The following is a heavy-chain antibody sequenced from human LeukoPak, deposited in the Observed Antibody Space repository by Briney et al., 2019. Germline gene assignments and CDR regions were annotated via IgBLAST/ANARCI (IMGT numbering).Heavy chain of an antibody. CDR3: ARKAVAGTNFDY. J-gene: IGHJ4*02. Sequence: ASVKVSCKASGGTFSSYAISWVRQAPGQGLEWMGGIIPIFGTANYAQKFQGRVTITADESTSTAYMELSGLRSEDTAVYYCARKAVAGTNFDYWGQGTLVTVSS. V-gene: IGHV1-69*01. D-gene: IGHD6-19*01. CDR2: IIPIFGTA. CDR1: GGTFSSYA.